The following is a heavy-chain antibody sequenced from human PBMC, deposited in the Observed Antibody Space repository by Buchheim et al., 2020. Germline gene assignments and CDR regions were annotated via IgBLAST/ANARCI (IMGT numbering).Heavy chain of an antibody. V-gene: IGHV4-39*01. J-gene: IGHJ5*02. CDR3: ARESRRITIFGVVIGGFDP. CDR1: GGSISSSSYY. Sequence: QLQLQESGPGLVKPSETLSLTCTVSGGSISSSSYYWGWIRQPPGKGLEWIGSSYYSGSTYYNPSLKSRVTISVDTPKNQFSLKLSSVTAADTAVYYCARESRRITIFGVVIGGFDPWGQGTL. D-gene: IGHD3-3*01. CDR2: SYYSGST.